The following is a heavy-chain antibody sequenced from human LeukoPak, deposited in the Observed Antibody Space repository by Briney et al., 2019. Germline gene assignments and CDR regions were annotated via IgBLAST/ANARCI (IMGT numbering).Heavy chain of an antibody. D-gene: IGHD6-13*01. CDR3: ARDQAAVSDY. CDR1: GFTVSSNY. V-gene: IGHV3-66*01. Sequence: GGSLRLSCAASGFTVSSNYMSWVRQAPGKGLEWVSVIYSGGSTYYADSVKGRFTISRDNSKSTLYLQMNSLRAEDTAVYYCARDQAAVSDYWGQGTLVTVSS. J-gene: IGHJ4*02. CDR2: IYSGGST.